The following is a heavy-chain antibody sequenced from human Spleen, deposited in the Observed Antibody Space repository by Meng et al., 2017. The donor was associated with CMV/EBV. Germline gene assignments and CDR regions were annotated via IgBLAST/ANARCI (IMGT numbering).Heavy chain of an antibody. J-gene: IGHJ4*02. D-gene: IGHD6-13*01. CDR1: GGSISSSSSYY. Sequence: SETLSLTCTVSGGSISSSSSYYWAWIRQPPGKGLEWIGTIYYNGDTYYNPSLKSRVNISVDTSRNQFSLNVSSVTAADTAVYYCARSAAAGTYFDYWGQGTLVTVSS. CDR3: ARSAAAGTYFDY. CDR2: IYYNGDT. V-gene: IGHV4-39*07.